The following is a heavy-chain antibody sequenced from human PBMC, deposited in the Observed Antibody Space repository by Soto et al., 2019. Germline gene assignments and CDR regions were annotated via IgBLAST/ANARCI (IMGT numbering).Heavy chain of an antibody. J-gene: IGHJ4*02. V-gene: IGHV3-15*01. CDR3: TTDSDAQYYDFWSGYPIFDY. CDR1: GFTFSNAW. D-gene: IGHD3-3*01. CDR2: IKSKTDGGTT. Sequence: TGGSLRLSCAASGFTFSNAWMSWVRQAPGKGLEWVGRIKSKTDGGTTDHAAPVKGRFTISRDDSKNTLYLQMNSLKTEDTAVYYCTTDSDAQYYDFWSGYPIFDYWGQGTLVTVS.